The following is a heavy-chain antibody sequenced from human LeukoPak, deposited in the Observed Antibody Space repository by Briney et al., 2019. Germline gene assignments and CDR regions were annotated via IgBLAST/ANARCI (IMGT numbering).Heavy chain of an antibody. V-gene: IGHV4-34*01. CDR2: INHSGST. CDR3: ARGGVVPAAKAYYYYGMDV. Sequence: SETLSLTCAVYGGSFSGYYWSWIRQPPGKGLEWIGEINHSGSTNYNPSLKSRVTISVDTSKNQFSLKLSSVTAADTAVYYCARGGVVPAAKAYYYYGMDVWGQGTTVTVSS. J-gene: IGHJ6*02. CDR1: GGSFSGYY. D-gene: IGHD2-2*01.